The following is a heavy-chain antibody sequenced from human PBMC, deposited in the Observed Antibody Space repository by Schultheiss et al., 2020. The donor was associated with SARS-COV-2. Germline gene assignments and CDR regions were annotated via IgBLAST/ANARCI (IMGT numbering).Heavy chain of an antibody. D-gene: IGHD3-10*02. Sequence: ETLSLTCAVYGGSFSGYYWSWIRQPPGKGLEWVSVIYSGGSTYYADSVKGRFTISRDNSKNTLYLQMNSLRAEDTAVYYCAREPMYYDSYYGMDVWGQGTTVTVSS. CDR1: GGSFSGYY. CDR2: IYSGGST. J-gene: IGHJ6*02. V-gene: IGHV3-53*01. CDR3: AREPMYYDSYYGMDV.